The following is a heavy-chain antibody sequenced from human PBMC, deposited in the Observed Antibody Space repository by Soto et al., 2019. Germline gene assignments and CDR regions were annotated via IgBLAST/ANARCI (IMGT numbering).Heavy chain of an antibody. J-gene: IGHJ4*02. Sequence: PGGSLRLSCAASGFTFDDYTMHWVRQAPGKGLEWVSLISWDGGSTYYADSVKGRVTISRDNSKNSLYLQMNSLRTEDTALYYCAKDRDPSYYGSGRYYWAGPDYWGQGTLVTVSS. V-gene: IGHV3-43*01. CDR3: AKDRDPSYYGSGRYYWAGPDY. CDR2: ISWDGGST. CDR1: GFTFDDYT. D-gene: IGHD3-10*01.